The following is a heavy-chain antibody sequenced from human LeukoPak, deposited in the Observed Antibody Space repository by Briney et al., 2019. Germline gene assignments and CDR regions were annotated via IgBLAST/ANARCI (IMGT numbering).Heavy chain of an antibody. V-gene: IGHV1-46*01. D-gene: IGHD6-19*01. Sequence: ASVKVSCKASGYTFTSYYMHWVRQALGQGLEWMGIINPSGGSTNYAQTFQGRVTMTRDMSTSTVYMELSSLRSEDTAVYYCARDGVAGVYYFDYWGQGTLVTVSS. CDR3: ARDGVAGVYYFDY. J-gene: IGHJ4*02. CDR1: GYTFTSYY. CDR2: INPSGGST.